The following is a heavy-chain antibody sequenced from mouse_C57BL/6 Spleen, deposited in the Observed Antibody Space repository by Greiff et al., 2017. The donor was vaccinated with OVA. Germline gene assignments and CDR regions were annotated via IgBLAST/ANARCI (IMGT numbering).Heavy chain of an antibody. V-gene: IGHV1-55*01. Sequence: QVQLQQPGAELVKPGASVKMSCKASGYTFTSYWITWVKQRPGQGLEWIGDIYPGSGSTNYNEKFKSKATLTVDTSSGTAYMQLSSLTSEDAAVYYCARGLLRGGYFDYWGQGTTLTVSS. J-gene: IGHJ2*01. D-gene: IGHD2-3*01. CDR1: GYTFTSYW. CDR2: IYPGSGST. CDR3: ARGLLRGGYFDY.